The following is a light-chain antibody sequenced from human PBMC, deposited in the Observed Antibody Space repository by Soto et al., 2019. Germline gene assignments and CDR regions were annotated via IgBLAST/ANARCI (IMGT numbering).Light chain of an antibody. V-gene: IGKV4-1*01. CDR1: QSVLYSSNNKNY. J-gene: IGKJ4*01. CDR2: WAS. Sequence: DIVMTQSPDSLAVSLGERATINCKSSQSVLYSSNNKNYLTWYQHKPGQPPKLLIYWASTRESGVPARFSGSGSGTDFTLTISSLQAEDVAVYYCQQYYTTPFTFGGGTKVEIK. CDR3: QQYYTTPFT.